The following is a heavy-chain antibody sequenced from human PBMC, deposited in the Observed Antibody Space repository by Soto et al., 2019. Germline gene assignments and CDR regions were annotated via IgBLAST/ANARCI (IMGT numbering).Heavy chain of an antibody. D-gene: IGHD2-15*01. Sequence: QVQLVESGGGVVQPGRSLRLSCAASGFTFSNHVMHWVRQAPGKGLEWVAVISYDGINKYYADSVKGRFTISRDNSKNTLYLQMNSLRAEETAVYYCAKDRGRYCSGGSCYLFDFWGQGTLVTVSS. V-gene: IGHV3-30*18. J-gene: IGHJ4*02. CDR1: GFTFSNHV. CDR3: AKDRGRYCSGGSCYLFDF. CDR2: ISYDGINK.